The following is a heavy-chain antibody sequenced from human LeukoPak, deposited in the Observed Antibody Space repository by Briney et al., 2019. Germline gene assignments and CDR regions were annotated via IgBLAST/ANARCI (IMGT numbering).Heavy chain of an antibody. Sequence: SVKVSCKASGGTFSSYAISWVRQAPGQGLEWMGGIIPIFGTANYAQKFQGRVTITADESTSTAYMGLSSLRSEDTAVYYCARVTTVVTPYPTWHYGMDVWGQGTTVTVSS. V-gene: IGHV1-69*13. D-gene: IGHD4-23*01. CDR2: IIPIFGTA. CDR3: ARVTTVVTPYPTWHYGMDV. J-gene: IGHJ6*02. CDR1: GGTFSSYA.